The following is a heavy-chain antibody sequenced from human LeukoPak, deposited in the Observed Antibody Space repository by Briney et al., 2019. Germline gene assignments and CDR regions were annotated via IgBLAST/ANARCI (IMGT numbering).Heavy chain of an antibody. CDR2: INPSGGST. CDR3: TRDARVSADY. J-gene: IGHJ4*02. Sequence: ASVKVSCKASGYTFTSYYMHWVRQAPGQGLEWMGIINPSGGSTSYAQKFQGRVTMTRDTSTSTVYMELSRLRFDDTAVYYCTRDARVSADYWGQGTLVTVSS. D-gene: IGHD3-22*01. V-gene: IGHV1-46*01. CDR1: GYTFTSYY.